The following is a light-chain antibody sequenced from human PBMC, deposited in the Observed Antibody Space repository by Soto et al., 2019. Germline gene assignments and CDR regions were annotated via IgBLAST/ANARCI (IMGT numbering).Light chain of an antibody. CDR1: QGVLNRSKNKNY. Sequence: DIVLTQSPDSLAVSLGERATINCKSSQGVLNRSKNKNYIAWYQHKPGQPPKMLIYWASTRESGVPDRFSGSGSGTDFSLTITSLQAEDVAVYYCQQHNSLPWTFGQGTKVEI. CDR3: QQHNSLPWT. V-gene: IGKV4-1*01. J-gene: IGKJ1*01. CDR2: WAS.